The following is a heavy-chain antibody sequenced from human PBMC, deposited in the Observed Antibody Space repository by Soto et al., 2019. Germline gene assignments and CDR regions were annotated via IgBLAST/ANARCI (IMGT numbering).Heavy chain of an antibody. CDR1: GYTFTSYG. Sequence: QVHLVQSGAEVKKPGASVKVSCKASGYTFTSYGITWVRQAPGQGLEWMGWISAHNGNTDYAQKLQGRVIVTRDTYTITAYMERRSLISDDTAVYYCARGRYGDYWGQGALVTVSS. D-gene: IGHD1-1*01. CDR3: ARGRYGDY. V-gene: IGHV1-18*01. CDR2: ISAHNGNT. J-gene: IGHJ4*02.